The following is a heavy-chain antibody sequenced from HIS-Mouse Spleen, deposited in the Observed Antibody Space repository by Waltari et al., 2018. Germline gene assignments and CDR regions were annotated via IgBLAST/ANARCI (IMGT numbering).Heavy chain of an antibody. V-gene: IGHV1-69*01. J-gene: IGHJ4*02. CDR3: ARLGQQLPKPPSIDY. CDR1: GGTFSSYA. D-gene: IGHD6-13*01. CDR2: IIPIFGTA. Sequence: QVQLVQSGAEVKKTGSSVKVSCKASGGTFSSYAIRRVRPAPGQGLEWMGGIIPIFGTANYAQKFQGRVTITADESTSTAYMELSSPRSEDTAVYYCARLGQQLPKPPSIDYWGQGTLVTVSS.